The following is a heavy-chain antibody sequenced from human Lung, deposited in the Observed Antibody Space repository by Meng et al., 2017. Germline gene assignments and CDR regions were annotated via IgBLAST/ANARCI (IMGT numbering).Heavy chain of an antibody. CDR3: ARYVFDSSSLYSNWFDP. CDR2: IYHSGNT. CDR1: GGSISSGDYY. D-gene: IGHD3-22*01. Sequence: QVQLQESGPGLVKPSQTLSLTCTVSGGSISSGDYYWSWIRQPPGKGLEWIGYIYHSGNTYYSPSLKSRVTISVDTSKNQLSLKLSSMTAADTAVYYCARYVFDSSSLYSNWFDPWGQGTLVTVSS. V-gene: IGHV4-31*03. J-gene: IGHJ5*02.